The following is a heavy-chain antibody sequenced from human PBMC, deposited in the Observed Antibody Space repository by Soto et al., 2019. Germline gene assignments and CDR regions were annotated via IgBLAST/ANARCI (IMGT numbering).Heavy chain of an antibody. Sequence: PGGSLRLSCAASGLTVSSNYMSWVRQAPGKGLEWVSVIYSGGSNKYYADSVKGRFTISRDNSKNTLYLQMNSLRAEDTAVYYCARDKEQWLVGGYYFDYWGQGTLVTVSS. CDR3: ARDKEQWLVGGYYFDY. CDR1: GLTVSSNY. V-gene: IGHV3-66*02. CDR2: IYSGGSNK. D-gene: IGHD6-19*01. J-gene: IGHJ4*02.